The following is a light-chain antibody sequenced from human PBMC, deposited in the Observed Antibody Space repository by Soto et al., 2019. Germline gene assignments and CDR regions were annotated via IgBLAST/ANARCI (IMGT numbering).Light chain of an antibody. Sequence: QSALTQPASVSGSPGQSITISCTGTSSDVGSYNVVSWYQQHPGKAPKVMIYEDNKRPSGISNRFSGSKSGNTASLTISGLQAEDESDYYCCSYAGSSTDVFGTGTKVTVL. J-gene: IGLJ1*01. CDR3: CSYAGSSTDV. V-gene: IGLV2-23*01. CDR2: EDN. CDR1: SSDVGSYNV.